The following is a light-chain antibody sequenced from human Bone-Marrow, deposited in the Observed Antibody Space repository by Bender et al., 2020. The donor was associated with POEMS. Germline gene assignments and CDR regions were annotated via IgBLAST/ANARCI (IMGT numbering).Light chain of an antibody. Sequence: QSALTQPPSASGSPGQSVTISCTGTSSDVGSNNYVSWYQHHPGKAPKVMIYEVNKRPSGVSNRFSGSKYGNTASLTISGRQVEDEAVYYCSSFTSSISVVFGGGTKLTVL. CDR1: SSDVGSNNY. CDR3: SSFTSSISVV. J-gene: IGLJ2*01. V-gene: IGLV2-14*01. CDR2: EVN.